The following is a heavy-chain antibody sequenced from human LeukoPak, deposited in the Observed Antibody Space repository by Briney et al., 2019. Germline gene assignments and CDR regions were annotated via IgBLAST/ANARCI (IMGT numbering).Heavy chain of an antibody. Sequence: PGGSLRLSCAASGFTFGSYGMHWVRQAPGKGLEWVAFIRYDGSNKYYADSVKGRFTISRDNSKNTLYLQMNSLRAEDTAVYYCAKDRRSYSSGWYFDYWGQGTLVTVSS. J-gene: IGHJ4*02. V-gene: IGHV3-30*02. CDR1: GFTFGSYG. CDR2: IRYDGSNK. CDR3: AKDRRSYSSGWYFDY. D-gene: IGHD6-19*01.